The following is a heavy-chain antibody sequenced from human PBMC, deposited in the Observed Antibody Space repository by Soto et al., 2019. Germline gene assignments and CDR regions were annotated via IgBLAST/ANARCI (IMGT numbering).Heavy chain of an antibody. D-gene: IGHD6-6*01. V-gene: IGHV5-51*01. CDR2: IYPGDSDT. Sequence: GESLKISCNGSGYSFTSYWIGWGRQMPGKGLEWMGIIYPGDSDTRYSPSFQGQVTISADKSISTAYLQWSSLKASDTAMYYCAIARYSSSPGMDVWGQGTTVTVSS. CDR3: AIARYSSSPGMDV. J-gene: IGHJ6*02. CDR1: GYSFTSYW.